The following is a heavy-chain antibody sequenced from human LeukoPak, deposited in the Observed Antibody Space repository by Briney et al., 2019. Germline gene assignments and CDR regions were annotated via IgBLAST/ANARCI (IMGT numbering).Heavy chain of an antibody. CDR3: ASAAYDSNGYTANHDY. Sequence: PGGSLRLSCAASGFTVSSNYMSWVRQAPGKGLEWVSVMYSDGTTYYADSVKGRFIISRDNSKNTLYLQMNNLRAEDTAVYYCASAAYDSNGYTANHDYWGQGTLVTVSS. CDR2: MYSDGTT. J-gene: IGHJ4*02. D-gene: IGHD3-22*01. CDR1: GFTVSSNY. V-gene: IGHV3-53*01.